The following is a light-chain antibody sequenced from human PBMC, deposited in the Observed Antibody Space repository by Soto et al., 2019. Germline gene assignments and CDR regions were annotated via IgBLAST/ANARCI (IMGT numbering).Light chain of an antibody. CDR3: QSYDSSLTTFV. Sequence: GAPGQRVAISCTGSSSNIGAEYDVHWYQQLPGTAPKRLIYGDNNRPSGVPDRFSGSKSGTSASLAITGLQPEDEADYYCQSYDSSLTTFVFGTGTKVTVL. CDR2: GDN. V-gene: IGLV1-40*01. CDR1: SSNIGAEYD. J-gene: IGLJ1*01.